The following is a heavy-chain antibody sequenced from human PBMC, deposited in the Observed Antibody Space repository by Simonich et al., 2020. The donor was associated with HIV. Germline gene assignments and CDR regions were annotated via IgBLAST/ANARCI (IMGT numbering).Heavy chain of an antibody. CDR3: ATEVGLKGHGYKQSAY. V-gene: IGHV1-69*13. D-gene: IGHD5-12*01. CDR1: GGTFSRYA. CDR2: CIQVFGRP. Sequence: QVQLVQSGAEVKKPGSSVKVSCKACGGTFSRYAISWVRQAPGQGLEWMGGCIQVFGRPNYAQKFQDRVTITADGSTSTVYMELSSLRSEDTAVYYCATEVGLKGHGYKQSAYWGQGTLVTVSS. J-gene: IGHJ4*02.